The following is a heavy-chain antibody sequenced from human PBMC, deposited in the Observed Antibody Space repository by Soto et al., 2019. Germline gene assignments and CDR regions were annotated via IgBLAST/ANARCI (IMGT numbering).Heavy chain of an antibody. CDR2: IKSKTDSGTT. J-gene: IGHJ4*02. V-gene: IGHV3-15*05. CDR3: TTPMVRGVSPIDY. Sequence: EVQLVESGGGLVKPGGSLRLSCAASGFTFSNAWMSWVRQAPGKGLEWVGRIKSKTDSGTTDYAAPVKGRFTISRDDSKNTLYLQMNSLKTEDTAVYYCTTPMVRGVSPIDYWGQGTLVTVSS. CDR1: GFTFSNAW. D-gene: IGHD3-10*01.